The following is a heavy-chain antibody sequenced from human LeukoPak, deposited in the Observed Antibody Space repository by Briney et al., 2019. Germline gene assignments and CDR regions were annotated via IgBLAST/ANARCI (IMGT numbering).Heavy chain of an antibody. Sequence: GGSLRLSCAASGFTFSDYYMSWIRQAPGKGLEWVSYISSSGSTIYYADSVKGRFTISRGNAKNSLYLQMNSLRAEDTAVYYCAREQRGYCTNGVCFPPNYYGMDVWGQGTTVTVSS. D-gene: IGHD2-8*01. J-gene: IGHJ6*02. CDR1: GFTFSDYY. CDR2: ISSSGSTI. V-gene: IGHV3-11*01. CDR3: AREQRGYCTNGVCFPPNYYGMDV.